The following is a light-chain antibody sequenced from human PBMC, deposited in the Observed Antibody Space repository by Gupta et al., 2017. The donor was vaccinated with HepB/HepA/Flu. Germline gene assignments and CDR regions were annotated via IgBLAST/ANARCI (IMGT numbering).Light chain of an antibody. V-gene: IGLV2-14*03. Sequence: SALPQPASVSGSPGQSITISCTGTSSDVGGYNYVSWYQQHPGKAPKLMIYDVSNRPSGVSNRFSGSKSGNTASLTISGLQAEDEADYYGSSYTSSSTRVFGGGTKLTVL. J-gene: IGLJ2*01. CDR2: DVS. CDR3: SSYTSSSTRV. CDR1: SSDVGGYNY.